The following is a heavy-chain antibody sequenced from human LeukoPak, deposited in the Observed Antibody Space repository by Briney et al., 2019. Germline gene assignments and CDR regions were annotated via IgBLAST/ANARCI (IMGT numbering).Heavy chain of an antibody. Sequence: GSLRLSCAASGFTFNNYGMHWVRQAPGKGLEWVAVISYDGRNIHYPDSVKGRFTISRDISTDTLWLQMDSLRTKDTAVYYCAKGPLRGTAAAIDYWGQGTLVTVSS. CDR2: ISYDGRNI. D-gene: IGHD2-2*01. V-gene: IGHV3-30*18. CDR3: AKGPLRGTAAAIDY. CDR1: GFTFNNYG. J-gene: IGHJ4*02.